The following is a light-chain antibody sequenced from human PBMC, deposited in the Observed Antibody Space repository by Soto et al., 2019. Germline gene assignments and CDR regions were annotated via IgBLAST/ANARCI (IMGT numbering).Light chain of an antibody. V-gene: IGKV1-9*01. CDR2: AIS. J-gene: IGKJ5*01. CDR1: QGISSY. CDR3: QQLYSYPVT. Sequence: DIQLTQSPSFLSASVGDRVTITCRASQGISSYLAWYQQKPGKAPKLLIYAISTLQCGVPSRFSGSGSGTEFTLTISSLQPEDVATYYCQQLYSYPVTFGQGTRLEIK.